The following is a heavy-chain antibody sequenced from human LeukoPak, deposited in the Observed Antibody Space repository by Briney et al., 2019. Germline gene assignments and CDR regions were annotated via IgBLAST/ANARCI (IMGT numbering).Heavy chain of an antibody. Sequence: LIVCWAAAGVTCSCCGRTWVRKTPGKGLEWVSYISSSGSPIYYADSVKGRFTISRDNAKNSLYLQMSRLRAEDTAVYYCARSDYWGQGTLVTVSS. CDR1: GVTCSCCG. CDR3: ARSDY. V-gene: IGHV3-48*03. J-gene: IGHJ4*02. CDR2: ISSSGSPI.